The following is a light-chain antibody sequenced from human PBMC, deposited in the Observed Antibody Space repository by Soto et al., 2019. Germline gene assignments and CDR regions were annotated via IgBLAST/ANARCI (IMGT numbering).Light chain of an antibody. CDR2: GAS. CDR1: QSINSI. V-gene: IGKV3-15*01. Sequence: IVLTQSPATLSLYTGERATLSCRASQSINSILAWYQQKPGQAPRLLIYGASSRATGIPARFSGSGSGTEFTLTITSLQSEDFAVYYCQQYNSWPRTFGQVTKVDI. J-gene: IGKJ1*01. CDR3: QQYNSWPRT.